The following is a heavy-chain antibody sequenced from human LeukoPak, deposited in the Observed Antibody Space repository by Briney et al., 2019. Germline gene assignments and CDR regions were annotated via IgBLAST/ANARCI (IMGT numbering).Heavy chain of an antibody. V-gene: IGHV7-4-1*02. J-gene: IGHJ4*02. Sequence: ASVKVSCKASGYTFTNYAIHWVRQAPGQGLEWMGWINTHTGNPIYAQGFTGRFVFSLDPSVSTAYLQISSLKAEDTAVYYCARDGSGWYLLTDYWGQGTLVTVSS. CDR1: GYTFTNYA. CDR2: INTHTGNP. D-gene: IGHD6-19*01. CDR3: ARDGSGWYLLTDY.